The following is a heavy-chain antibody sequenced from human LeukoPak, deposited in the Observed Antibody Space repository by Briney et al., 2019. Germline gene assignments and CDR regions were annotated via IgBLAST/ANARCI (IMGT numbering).Heavy chain of an antibody. CDR1: RFTFSSYA. D-gene: IGHD3-22*01. J-gene: IGHJ4*02. V-gene: IGHV3-23*01. Sequence: GGSLRLSCAASRFTFSSYAMNWVRQAPGKGLDWVSTIIGSGDNTHYADSVKGRFTVSRDNSKNTLYLQMNSLRVEDTAIYYCAKDPTPTPYYYDSYWGQGTLVTVSS. CDR2: IIGSGDNT. CDR3: AKDPTPTPYYYDSY.